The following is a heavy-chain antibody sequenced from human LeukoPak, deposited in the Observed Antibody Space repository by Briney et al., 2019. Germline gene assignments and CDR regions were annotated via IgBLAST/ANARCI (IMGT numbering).Heavy chain of an antibody. D-gene: IGHD7-27*01. J-gene: IGHJ4*02. Sequence: SVKVSCKASGGTFSSYAISWVRQAPGQGLEWMGGIIPIFGTANYAQKFQGRVTITADESTSTAYMELSSLRSEDTAVYYCARTPMLLGYFDYWGQGTLVTVSS. CDR1: GGTFSSYA. CDR2: IIPIFGTA. V-gene: IGHV1-69*13. CDR3: ARTPMLLGYFDY.